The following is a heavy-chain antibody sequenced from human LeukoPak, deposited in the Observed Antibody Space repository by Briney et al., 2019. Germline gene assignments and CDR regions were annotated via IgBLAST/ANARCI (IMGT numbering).Heavy chain of an antibody. CDR1: GFTFSSYG. CDR3: ARILYSSGWYTFDY. V-gene: IGHV3-30*03. J-gene: IGHJ4*02. D-gene: IGHD6-19*01. CDR2: ISYDGSNK. Sequence: GGSLRLSCAASGFTFSSYGMHWVRQAPGKGLEWVAVISYDGSNKYYADSVKGRFTISRDNSKNTLYLQMNSLRAEDTAVYYCARILYSSGWYTFDYWGQGTLVTVSS.